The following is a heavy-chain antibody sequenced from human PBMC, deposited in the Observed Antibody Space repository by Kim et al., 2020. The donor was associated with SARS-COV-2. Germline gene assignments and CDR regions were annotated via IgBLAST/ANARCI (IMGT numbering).Heavy chain of an antibody. CDR1: GFTFSSYG. D-gene: IGHD6-6*01. J-gene: IGHJ4*02. Sequence: GGSLRLSCAASGFTFSSYGMHWVRQAPGNGLEWVAVIWYDGSNKYYADSVKGRFTISRDNSKNTLYLQMNSLRAEDTAVYYCAREIAARLDYWGQGTLVTVST. CDR2: IWYDGSNK. V-gene: IGHV3-33*01. CDR3: AREIAARLDY.